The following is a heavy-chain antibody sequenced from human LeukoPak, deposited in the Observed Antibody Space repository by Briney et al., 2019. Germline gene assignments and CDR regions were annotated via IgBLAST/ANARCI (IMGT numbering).Heavy chain of an antibody. J-gene: IGHJ4*02. D-gene: IGHD3-22*01. CDR2: INPNSGGT. V-gene: IGHV1-2*02. Sequence: GASVKVSCKASGYTFTGYYMHWVRQAPGQGLEWMGWINPNSGGTNYAQKFQGRVTMTRDTSISTAYMELSRLRSDDTAVYYCARARYHRSIWYYDSSGLTPFDYWGQGTLVTVSS. CDR1: GYTFTGYY. CDR3: ARARYHRSIWYYDSSGLTPFDY.